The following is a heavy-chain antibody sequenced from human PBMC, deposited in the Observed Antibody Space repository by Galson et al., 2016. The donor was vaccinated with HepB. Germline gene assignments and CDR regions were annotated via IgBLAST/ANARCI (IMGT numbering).Heavy chain of an antibody. CDR3: ARKVTRSHGNPFDQ. CDR2: IFWDDDT. CDR1: GFALSSRGMA. J-gene: IGHJ4*02. D-gene: IGHD1-1*01. Sequence: PALVKPTQTLTLTCTFSGFALSSRGMAVGWLRQPPGKALEWLALIFWDDDTRYSPSLKSRLTITKDSSKNQVVLKMTNMDHVDTGTYYCARKVTRSHGNPFDQWGQGTQVTVSS. V-gene: IGHV2-5*02.